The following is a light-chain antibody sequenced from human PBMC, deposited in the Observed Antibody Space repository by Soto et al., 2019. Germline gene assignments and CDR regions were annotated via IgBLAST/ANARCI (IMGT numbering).Light chain of an antibody. CDR1: QGISSY. CDR2: AAS. Sequence: IQLTQSPSSLSASVGDRVTITCRASQGISSYLAWYQQKPGKAPKLLIYAASTLQSGVPSRFSGSGSRTDFTLTISSLQPEDFASYYCQQLNSSPLTFGGGTKVEMK. V-gene: IGKV1-9*01. CDR3: QQLNSSPLT. J-gene: IGKJ4*01.